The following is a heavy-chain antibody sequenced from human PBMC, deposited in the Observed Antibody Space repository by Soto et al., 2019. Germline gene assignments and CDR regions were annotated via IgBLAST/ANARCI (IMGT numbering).Heavy chain of an antibody. CDR3: ARDSFQDYYDSSGYLDYFDY. J-gene: IGHJ4*02. CDR2: IIPMFGTP. CDR1: GGTFSIYA. V-gene: IGHV1-69*13. D-gene: IGHD3-22*01. Sequence: SVKVSCKASGGTFSIYAFSWVRQAPGQGLEWMGGIIPMFGTPNYAQKFQGRVTIIADESTSTAYMELSSLTFQDTAVYYCARDSFQDYYDSSGYLDYFDYWGQGTLVTVSS.